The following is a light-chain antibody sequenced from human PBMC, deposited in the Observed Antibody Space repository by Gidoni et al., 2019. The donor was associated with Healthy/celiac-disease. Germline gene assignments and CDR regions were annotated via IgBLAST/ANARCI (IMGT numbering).Light chain of an antibody. Sequence: QFPQPPSSLSASVGDRVTITGRASQGISSYFAWYQQKPGKAPKLLIYAAATLQSGVSASRFSGSGSGTDFTLTISSLQPEDFATYYCQQRNSYPPITFGQGTRLEIK. CDR1: QGISSY. J-gene: IGKJ5*01. CDR2: AAA. V-gene: IGKV1-9*01. CDR3: QQRNSYPPIT.